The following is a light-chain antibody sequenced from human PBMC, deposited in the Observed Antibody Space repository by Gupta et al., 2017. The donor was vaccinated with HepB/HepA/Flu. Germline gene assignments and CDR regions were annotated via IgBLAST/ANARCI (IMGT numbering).Light chain of an antibody. Sequence: QSALTQPPSASGSPGQSVTITCTGTSSDVGGYDYVSWYQQHPGKPPKLMIHEVNKRPSGVPDRFSGSKSGNTASLTVSVLQAEDEADYYGSSYAGSNNLIFGGGTRLTVL. CDR1: SSDVGGYDY. CDR2: EVN. V-gene: IGLV2-8*01. J-gene: IGLJ2*01. CDR3: SSYAGSNNLI.